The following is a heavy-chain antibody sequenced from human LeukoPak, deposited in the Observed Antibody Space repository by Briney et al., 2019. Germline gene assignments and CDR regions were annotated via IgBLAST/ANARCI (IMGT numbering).Heavy chain of an antibody. J-gene: IGHJ4*02. D-gene: IGHD3-9*01. V-gene: IGHV3-23*01. CDR2: ISGSGGST. CDR1: GFTVSSNY. Sequence: GGSLRLSCAASGFTVSSNYMSWVRQAPGKGLEWVSAISGSGGSTYYADSVKGRFTISRDNSKNTLYLQMNSLRAEDTAVYYCAKDKFGYFDWLLYLFDYWGQGTLVTVSS. CDR3: AKDKFGYFDWLLYLFDY.